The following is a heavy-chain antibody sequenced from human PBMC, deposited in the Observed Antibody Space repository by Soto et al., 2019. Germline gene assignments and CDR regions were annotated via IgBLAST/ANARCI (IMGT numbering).Heavy chain of an antibody. D-gene: IGHD6-6*01. CDR3: ARERPDGARLDP. Sequence: PSETLSLTCTVSGCSISGGDYYWSWIRQPPGKGLEWIGYIYYSGSTYYNPSLKSRVTISVDTSKNQFSLKLSSVTAADTAVYYCARERPDGARLDPWGQGTLVTVSS. CDR1: GCSISGGDYY. J-gene: IGHJ5*02. CDR2: IYYSGST. V-gene: IGHV4-30-4*01.